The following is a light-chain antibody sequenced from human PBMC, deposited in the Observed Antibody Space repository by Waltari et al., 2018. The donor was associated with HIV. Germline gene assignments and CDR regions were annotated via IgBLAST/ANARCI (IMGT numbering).Light chain of an antibody. V-gene: IGKV3-11*01. CDR1: HSISSY. J-gene: IGKJ5*01. CDR2: DAS. Sequence: EIVLTQSPATLSLSTGERATLSCRARHSISSYLAWYQQKPGQAPRLLIYDASNRATGIPARFSGSGSGTDFTITISSLEPEDFAVYYCQQRSNWPPITFGQGTRLEIK. CDR3: QQRSNWPPIT.